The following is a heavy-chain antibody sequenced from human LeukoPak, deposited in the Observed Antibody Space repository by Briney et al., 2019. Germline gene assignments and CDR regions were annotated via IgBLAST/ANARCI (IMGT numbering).Heavy chain of an antibody. CDR3: ARRCSSTSCYTGGYYYYMDV. J-gene: IGHJ6*03. Sequence: PSQTLSLTCTVSGGSISSGSYYGSWIRQPAGKGLEWIGRIYTSGSTNYNPSLKSRVTISVDTSKNQFSLKLSSVTAADTAVYYCARRCSSTSCYTGGYYYYMDVWGKGTTVTVSS. D-gene: IGHD2-2*02. V-gene: IGHV4-61*02. CDR1: GGSISSGSYY. CDR2: IYTSGST.